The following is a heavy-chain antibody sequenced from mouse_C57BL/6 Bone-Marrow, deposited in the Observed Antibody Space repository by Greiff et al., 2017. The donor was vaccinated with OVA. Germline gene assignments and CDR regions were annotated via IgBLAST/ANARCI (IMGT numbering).Heavy chain of an antibody. CDR3: AQEDYGSSYAMVD. Sequence: QVQLKESGPGLVQPSQSLSITCTVSGFSLTSYGVHWVRQSPGKGLEWLGVIWSVGSTDYNAAFISRLSISKDNSKSQVFFKMNSLQADDTAIYYCAQEDYGSSYAMVDWGQGTSVTVSA. J-gene: IGHJ4*01. CDR2: IWSVGST. V-gene: IGHV2-2*01. CDR1: GFSLTSYG. D-gene: IGHD1-1*01.